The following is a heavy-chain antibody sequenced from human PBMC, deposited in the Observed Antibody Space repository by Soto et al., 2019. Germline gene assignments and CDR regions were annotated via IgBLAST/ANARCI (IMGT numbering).Heavy chain of an antibody. V-gene: IGHV4-59*05. Sequence: PSETLSLTCFVSGGSVTSHHWSWIRQFPGQGLEWIASILYSGTTSYNSSLKSRVAISVDTSKNQFSLKLNSVTAADTAVYYCARLGWGNGDSDYWGQGTLVTVSS. CDR1: GGSVTSHH. J-gene: IGHJ4*02. CDR3: ARLGWGNGDSDY. D-gene: IGHD2-21*01. CDR2: ILYSGTT.